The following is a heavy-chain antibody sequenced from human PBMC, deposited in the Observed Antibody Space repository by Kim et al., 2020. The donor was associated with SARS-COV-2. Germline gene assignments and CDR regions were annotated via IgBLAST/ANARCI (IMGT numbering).Heavy chain of an antibody. CDR3: ARQDYGDYYFDY. CDR2: IYYSGST. J-gene: IGHJ4*02. Sequence: SETLSLTCTVSGGSISSSSYYWGWIRQPPGKGLEWIGSIYYSGSTYYNPSLKSRVTISVDTSKNQFSLKLSSVTAADTAVYYCARQDYGDYYFDYWGQGTLVTVSS. D-gene: IGHD4-17*01. CDR1: GGSISSSSYY. V-gene: IGHV4-39*01.